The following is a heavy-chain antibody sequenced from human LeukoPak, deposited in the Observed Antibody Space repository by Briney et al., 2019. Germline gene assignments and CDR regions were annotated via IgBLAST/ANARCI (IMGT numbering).Heavy chain of an antibody. V-gene: IGHV1-24*01. Sequence: ASVTVSCKVSGYTLTELSMHWVRQAPGKGLEWMGGFDPEDGETIYAQKFQGRVTMTEDTSTDTAYMELSSLRSEDTAVYYCATRVLRYFDLQRAFDIWGQGTMVTVSS. J-gene: IGHJ3*02. CDR3: ATRVLRYFDLQRAFDI. D-gene: IGHD3-9*01. CDR1: GYTLTELS. CDR2: FDPEDGET.